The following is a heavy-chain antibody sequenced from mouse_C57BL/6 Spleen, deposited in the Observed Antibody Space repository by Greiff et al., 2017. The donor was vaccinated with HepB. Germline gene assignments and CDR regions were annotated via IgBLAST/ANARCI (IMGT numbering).Heavy chain of an antibody. V-gene: IGHV1-82*01. J-gene: IGHJ3*01. CDR1: GYAFSSSW. CDR3: ARCPYDYDGTFAY. Sequence: VQLQPSGPELVKPGASVKISCKASGYAFSSSWMNWVKQRPGKGLEWIGRIYPGDGDTNFNGKFKVKATLTADKSSSTAYMQLSSLTSEDSAVYFCARCPYDYDGTFAYWGQGTLVTVSA. CDR2: IYPGDGDT. D-gene: IGHD2-4*01.